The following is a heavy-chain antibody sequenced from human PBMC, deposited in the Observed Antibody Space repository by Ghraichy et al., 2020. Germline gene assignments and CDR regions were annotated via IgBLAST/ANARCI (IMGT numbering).Heavy chain of an antibody. D-gene: IGHD3-16*01. CDR2: IYSGGST. V-gene: IGHV3-66*01. CDR3: ARTQRGKFLRQNWFDP. J-gene: IGHJ5*02. Sequence: GGSLRLSCAASGFTVSSNYMSWVRQAPGKGLEWVSVIYSGGSTYYADSVKGRFTISRDNSKNTLYLQMNSLRAEDTAVYYCARTQRGKFLRQNWFDPWGQGTLVTVSS. CDR1: GFTVSSNY.